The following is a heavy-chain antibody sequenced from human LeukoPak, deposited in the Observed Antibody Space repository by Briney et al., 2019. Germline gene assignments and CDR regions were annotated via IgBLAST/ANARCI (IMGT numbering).Heavy chain of an antibody. CDR3: ARADYSSSSLFDY. CDR1: GGSISSYY. D-gene: IGHD6-6*01. CDR2: IYYSGST. J-gene: IGHJ4*02. Sequence: PSETLSLTCTVSGGSISSYYWSWIRQPPGKGLEWIGYIYYSGSTNYNPSLKSRVTISVDTSKNQFSLKLSSVTAADTAVYYCARADYSSSSLFDYWGQGTLVTVSS. V-gene: IGHV4-59*01.